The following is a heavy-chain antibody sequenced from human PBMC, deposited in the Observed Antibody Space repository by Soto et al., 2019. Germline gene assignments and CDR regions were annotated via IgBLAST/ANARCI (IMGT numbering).Heavy chain of an antibody. Sequence: SSPTLVNPTQPLTLTCTFSWFSLSTSGEGVGWIRQPPGKALEWLALIYWDDDKRYSPSLKSRLTITKDTSKNQVVLTMTNMDPVDTATYYCAHSLIGYYYDSSGSNEIYTWCQRNLLTISS. J-gene: IGHJ5*02. D-gene: IGHD3-22*01. CDR1: WFSLSTSGEG. CDR3: AHSLIGYYYDSSGSNEIYT. V-gene: IGHV2-5*02. CDR2: IYWDDDK.